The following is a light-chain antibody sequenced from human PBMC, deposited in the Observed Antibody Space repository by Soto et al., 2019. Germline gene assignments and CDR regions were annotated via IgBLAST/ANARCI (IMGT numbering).Light chain of an antibody. CDR3: MQALEVRT. CDR1: QSLLYSNGYNY. V-gene: IGKV2-28*01. CDR2: LGS. J-gene: IGKJ1*01. Sequence: DIVMTQSPLSLPVTPGEPASISCRSSQSLLYSNGYNYLDWYLQKPGQSPQLLIYLGSNRASGVPDRFSGSGSGTDFTLKISRVEAEDVWVYYCMQALEVRTFGQGTKVEIK.